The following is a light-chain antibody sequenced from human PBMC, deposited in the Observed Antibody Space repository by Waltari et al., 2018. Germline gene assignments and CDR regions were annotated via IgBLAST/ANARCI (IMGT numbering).Light chain of an antibody. CDR2: WAS. Sequence: IVMTHSPDSLAVSLGERATINGTSSQNVVFSSNNKYSLAWYQHKPGQPPKVLIYWASTRESGFPDRFSGSGSGTDFTLTIRSLQAEDVAVYYCQQYYSTPSFGGGTKVEIK. J-gene: IGKJ4*01. V-gene: IGKV4-1*01. CDR1: QNVVFSSNNKYS. CDR3: QQYYSTPS.